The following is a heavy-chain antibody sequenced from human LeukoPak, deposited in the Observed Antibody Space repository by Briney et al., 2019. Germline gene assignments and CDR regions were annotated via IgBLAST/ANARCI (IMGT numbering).Heavy chain of an antibody. CDR2: ISSSSSYI. Sequence: GGSLRLSCAASGFTFSSYSMNWVRQAPGKGLEWVSSISSSSSYIYYADSVKGRLTISRDNAKNSLYLQMNSLRAEDTAVYYCARDGTAGAAAPVDYWGQGTLVTVSS. D-gene: IGHD6-13*01. CDR1: GFTFSSYS. CDR3: ARDGTAGAAAPVDY. V-gene: IGHV3-21*01. J-gene: IGHJ4*02.